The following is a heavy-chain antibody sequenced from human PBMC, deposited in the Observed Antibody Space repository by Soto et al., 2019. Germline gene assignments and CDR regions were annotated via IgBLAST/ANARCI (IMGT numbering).Heavy chain of an antibody. V-gene: IGHV3-23*01. Sequence: VGSLSLSYVGSGLPFSSYAMGWVRPAPGKGLEWVSGIDGTGTSTYYAESVKGRFTISRDNSKNTLYLQMNSLRVEDTAVYYCAKRLFAIVVVGGYDIWGQGTMVTVSS. D-gene: IGHD5-12*01. CDR2: IDGTGTST. CDR3: AKRLFAIVVVGGYDI. CDR1: GLPFSSYA. J-gene: IGHJ3*02.